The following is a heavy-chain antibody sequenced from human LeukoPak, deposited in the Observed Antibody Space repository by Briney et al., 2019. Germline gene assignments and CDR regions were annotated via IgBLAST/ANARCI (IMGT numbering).Heavy chain of an antibody. CDR3: ARDRIGMATAYDY. CDR2: ISSSSSYI. D-gene: IGHD5-24*01. CDR1: GFTSSSYS. Sequence: GGSLRLSCAASGFTSSSYSENWVRQAPVKWLVWISSISSSSSYIYYADSVKGRFTITRDNAKNSLYLQMNSLRAEDTAVYYCARDRIGMATAYDYWGQGTLVTVSS. J-gene: IGHJ4*02. V-gene: IGHV3-21*01.